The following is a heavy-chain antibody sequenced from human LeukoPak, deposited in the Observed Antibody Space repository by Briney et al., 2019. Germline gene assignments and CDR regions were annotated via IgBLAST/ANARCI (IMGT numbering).Heavy chain of an antibody. Sequence: KPSETLSLTCAVSGYSISSGYYWGWIRQPPGKGLEWIGSIYHSGSTYYNPSLKSRVTISVDTSKNQFSLKLSSVTAADTAVYYCARHSQYCGSYQWRIYYFDYWGQGTLVTVSS. CDR3: ARHSQYCGSYQWRIYYFDY. J-gene: IGHJ4*02. V-gene: IGHV4-38-2*01. CDR2: IYHSGST. D-gene: IGHD1-26*01. CDR1: GYSISSGYY.